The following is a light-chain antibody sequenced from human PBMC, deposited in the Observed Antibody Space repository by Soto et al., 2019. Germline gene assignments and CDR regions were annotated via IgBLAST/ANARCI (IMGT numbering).Light chain of an antibody. CDR3: SSYTSVSSPLYV. V-gene: IGLV2-14*03. CDR1: SSDVGGYNY. Sequence: QSVLTQPASVSGSPGQSITISCTGTSSDVGGYNYVSWYQQYPGKAPKLMIYDVSHRPSGVSNRFSGSKSGNTASLTISGLQAEDEADYYCSSYTSVSSPLYVFGTGTKVTVL. J-gene: IGLJ1*01. CDR2: DVS.